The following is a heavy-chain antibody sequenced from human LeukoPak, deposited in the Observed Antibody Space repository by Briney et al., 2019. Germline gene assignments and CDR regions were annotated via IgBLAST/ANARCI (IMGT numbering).Heavy chain of an antibody. V-gene: IGHV3-48*01. J-gene: IGHJ6*03. D-gene: IGHD4-11*01. CDR2: ISSSSSTI. CDR3: VRDMTTVRYYYYYMDV. CDR1: GFTFSSYS. Sequence: GGSLRLSCAASGFTFSSYSMNWVRQAPGKGLEWVSYISSSSSTICYADSVKGRFTISRDNAKNSLYLQMNSLRAEDTAVYYCVRDMTTVRYYYYYMDVWGKGTTVTVSS.